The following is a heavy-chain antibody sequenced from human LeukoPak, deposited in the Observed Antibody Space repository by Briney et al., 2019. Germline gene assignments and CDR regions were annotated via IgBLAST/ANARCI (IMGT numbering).Heavy chain of an antibody. CDR3: AGRSMP. J-gene: IGHJ4*02. V-gene: IGHV3-7*03. CDR1: GFTFSSYG. D-gene: IGHD2/OR15-2a*01. CDR2: IKQDGSEK. Sequence: GGSLRLSCAASGFTFSSYGMSWVRQAPGKGLEWVANIKQDGSEKYYVDSVKGRFTISRDNAKNSLYLQMNSLRAEDTAVYYCAGRSMPWGQGTLVTVSS.